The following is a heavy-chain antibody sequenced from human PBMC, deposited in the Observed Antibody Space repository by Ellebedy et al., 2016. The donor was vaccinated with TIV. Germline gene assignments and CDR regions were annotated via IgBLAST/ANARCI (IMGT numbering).Heavy chain of an antibody. Sequence: SETLSLXCAVYGGSFSGYYWSWIRQSPGKRLEWIGEINHRGSTSYSPSLQSRVTISVDTSKNQFSLGVTSVTAADTATYYCARKSTGESGRFDSWGKGTPVIVSS. V-gene: IGHV4-34*01. J-gene: IGHJ4*02. CDR1: GGSFSGYY. CDR2: INHRGST. D-gene: IGHD3-10*01. CDR3: ARKSTGESGRFDS.